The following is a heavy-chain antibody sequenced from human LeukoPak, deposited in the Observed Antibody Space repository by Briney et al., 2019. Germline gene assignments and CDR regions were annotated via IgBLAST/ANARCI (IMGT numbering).Heavy chain of an antibody. CDR3: AREKQKYSSGWYCLDY. CDR1: GFTFSTYG. Sequence: PGVSLRLSCAPSGFTFSTYGLHWVRQAPGKAREWVALIWYDGSNKYYADSVKGRLPIPRDNSTKTLYPQMNSMRAEDTAVYYCAREKQKYSSGWYCLDYWGQGTLVTASS. V-gene: IGHV3-33*01. D-gene: IGHD6-19*01. CDR2: IWYDGSNK. J-gene: IGHJ4*02.